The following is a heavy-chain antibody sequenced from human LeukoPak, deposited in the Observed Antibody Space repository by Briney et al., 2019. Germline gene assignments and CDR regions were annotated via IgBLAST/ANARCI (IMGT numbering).Heavy chain of an antibody. CDR2: INSDGSST. CDR1: GFTFSTYW. V-gene: IGHV3-74*01. J-gene: IGHJ4*02. CDR3: VRAGYRDAYNL. D-gene: IGHD5-24*01. Sequence: GGSLRLSCAASGFTFSTYWMDWVRQTPGKGLVWVSRINSDGSSTSYADSVKGRFTISRDNAKNTLSLQMNSLSAEDTAVYYCVRAGYRDAYNLWGQGTLVTVSS.